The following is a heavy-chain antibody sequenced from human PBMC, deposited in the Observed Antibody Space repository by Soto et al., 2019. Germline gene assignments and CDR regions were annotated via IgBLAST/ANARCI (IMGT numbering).Heavy chain of an antibody. Sequence: GSLRRSCPATGFSFNSYAMNLVRQAPGKWLEWVSAISGSGGSTYYADSVKGRFTISRDNSKNTLYLQMNSLRAEDTAVYYCAKGDAGALRYYYYYGMDVWGQGTTVTVSS. J-gene: IGHJ6*02. CDR3: AKGDAGALRYYYYYGMDV. CDR1: GFSFNSYA. D-gene: IGHD3-10*01. CDR2: ISGSGGST. V-gene: IGHV3-23*01.